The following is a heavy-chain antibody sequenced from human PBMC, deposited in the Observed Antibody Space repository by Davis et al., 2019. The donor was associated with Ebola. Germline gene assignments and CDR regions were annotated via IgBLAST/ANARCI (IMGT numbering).Heavy chain of an antibody. J-gene: IGHJ3*01. Sequence: GESLKISCAASGFIVSDKYMSWVRQAPGKGLEWVSVLYTDGRTYHSDSVKGRFTISRDNSKNTLHLQMNSLRVEDTAIYYCAKDTPNIWFDVWGQGTMVAVSS. CDR3: AKDTPNIWFDV. CDR2: LYTDGRT. V-gene: IGHV3-53*01. CDR1: GFIVSDKY. D-gene: IGHD2-15*01.